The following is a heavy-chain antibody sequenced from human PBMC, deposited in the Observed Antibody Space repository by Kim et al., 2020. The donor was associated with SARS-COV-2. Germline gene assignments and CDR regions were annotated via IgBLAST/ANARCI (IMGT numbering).Heavy chain of an antibody. Sequence: GGSLRLSCAASGFTFSTYWMTWVRQAPGKGLQWVANVKQDESEKWYVDSVKGRFTISRDNAKNSLYLQMNSLRAEDTAVYYCVKGGGWYEVFDYWGQGILVTVSS. J-gene: IGHJ4*02. D-gene: IGHD6-19*01. CDR2: VKQDESEK. CDR3: VKGGGWYEVFDY. CDR1: GFTFSTYW. V-gene: IGHV3-7*01.